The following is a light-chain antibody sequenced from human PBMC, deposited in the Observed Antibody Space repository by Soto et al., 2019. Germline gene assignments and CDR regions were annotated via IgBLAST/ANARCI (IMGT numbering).Light chain of an antibody. CDR1: QSISSW. CDR3: QQCNSDSPWT. CDR2: DAS. V-gene: IGKV1-5*01. J-gene: IGKJ1*01. Sequence: DIQMTQSPSTLSASVGDRVTISCRASQSISSWLAWYQQKPGKAPKLLIYDASSLESGVPSRFSGSGFGTEFTLTISSLQPDDFATYYCQQCNSDSPWTFGQGTKVDIK.